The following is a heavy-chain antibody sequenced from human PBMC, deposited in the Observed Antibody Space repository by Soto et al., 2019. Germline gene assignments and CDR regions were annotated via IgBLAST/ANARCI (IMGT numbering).Heavy chain of an antibody. CDR1: GYSFTIYC. CDR2: IDPSDSYT. J-gene: IGHJ5*02. V-gene: IGHV5-10-1*01. D-gene: IGHD3-22*01. CDR3: ARQGDFGITMIVVANLFDP. Sequence: GESLKISCDGSGYSFTIYCISLVLQMPGKGLEWMGRIDPSDSYTNYSPSFQGHVTISADKSISTAYLQWSSLKASDTAMYYCARQGDFGITMIVVANLFDPWGQGTLVTVSS.